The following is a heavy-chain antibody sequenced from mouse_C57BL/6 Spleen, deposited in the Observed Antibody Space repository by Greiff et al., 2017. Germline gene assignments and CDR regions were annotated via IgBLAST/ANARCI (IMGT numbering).Heavy chain of an antibody. CDR3: ARKDDYDGYFDV. V-gene: IGHV2-2*01. CDR1: GFSLTSYG. J-gene: IGHJ1*03. D-gene: IGHD2-4*01. CDR2: IWSGGST. Sequence: VQLVESGPGLVQPSQSLSITCTVSGFSLTSYGVHWVRQSPGKGLEWLGVIWSGGSTDYNAAFISRLSISKDNSKSQVFFKMNGLQADDTAIYYCARKDDYDGYFDVWGTGTTVTVSS.